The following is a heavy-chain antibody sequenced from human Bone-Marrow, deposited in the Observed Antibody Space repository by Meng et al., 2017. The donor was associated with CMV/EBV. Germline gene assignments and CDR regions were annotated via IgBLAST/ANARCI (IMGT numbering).Heavy chain of an antibody. J-gene: IGHJ6*02. CDR2: IWYDGSNK. CDR3: AKGPKIPIFGVVIEGGMEV. D-gene: IGHD3-3*01. CDR1: GFTFRSYG. Sequence: GGSLRLSCAASGFTFRSYGMHWVRQAPGKGLEWVAVIWYDGSNKYYADSVKGRFTISRDNSKNTLYLQMNSLRAEDTAVYYCAKGPKIPIFGVVIEGGMEVWGQGNRVNVAS. V-gene: IGHV3-33*06.